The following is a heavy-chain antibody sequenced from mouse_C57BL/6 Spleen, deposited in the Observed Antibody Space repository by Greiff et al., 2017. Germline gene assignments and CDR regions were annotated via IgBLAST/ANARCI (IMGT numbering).Heavy chain of an antibody. CDR1: GYTFTDYE. CDR2: IDPETGGT. D-gene: IGHD1-3*01. V-gene: IGHV1-15*01. Sequence: VKLVESGAELVRPGASVTLSCKASGYTFTDYEMHWVKQTPVHGLEWIGAIDPETGGTAYNQKFKGKAILTADKSSSTAYMELRSLTSEDSAVYYCTKSPLGFAYWGQGTLVTVSA. J-gene: IGHJ3*01. CDR3: TKSPLGFAY.